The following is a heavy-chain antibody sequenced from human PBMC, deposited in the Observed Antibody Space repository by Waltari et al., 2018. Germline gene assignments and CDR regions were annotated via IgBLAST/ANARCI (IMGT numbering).Heavy chain of an antibody. Sequence: QVQLVQSGAEVKKPGASVNVSCKASGYTFTDYYIHWVRQAPGQGLEWMVGISPIFGTANYERKFQGRGTITTDESTSTAYMELSSLRSEDTAVYYCAGRDRSSFDVPLCKWGQGTLVTVSS. J-gene: IGHJ4*02. CDR3: AGRDRSSFDVPLCK. CDR2: ISPIFGTA. V-gene: IGHV1-69*01. CDR1: GYTFTDYY. D-gene: IGHD6-6*01.